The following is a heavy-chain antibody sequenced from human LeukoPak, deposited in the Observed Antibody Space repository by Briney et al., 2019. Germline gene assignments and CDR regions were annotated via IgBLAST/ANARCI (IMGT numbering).Heavy chain of an antibody. D-gene: IGHD3-22*01. CDR3: ARGPDTGGYYYYDY. J-gene: IGHJ4*02. CDR1: GGSFSGYY. CDR2: INHSGST. Sequence: SETLSLTCAVYGGSFSGYYWSWIRQPPGKGLEWIGEINHSGSTNYNPSLKSRVTISVDTSKNQFSLKLSSVTAADTAVYYCARGPDTGGYYYYDYWGQGTLVTVSS. V-gene: IGHV4-34*01.